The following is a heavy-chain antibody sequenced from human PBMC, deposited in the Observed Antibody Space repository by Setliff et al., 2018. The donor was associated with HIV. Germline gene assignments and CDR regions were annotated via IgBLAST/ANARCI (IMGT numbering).Heavy chain of an antibody. CDR3: ARSPQGGYFDY. V-gene: IGHV3-23*01. CDR1: GFTFSSCA. CDR2: ISGSGAST. Sequence: LRLSCAASGFTFSSCAMSWVRQAPGKGLEWVLVISGSGASTYYADSVKGRFTISRDNSKNTLYLQMNSLRVEDTAVYHCARSPQGGYFDYWGQGTLVTVSS. J-gene: IGHJ4*03.